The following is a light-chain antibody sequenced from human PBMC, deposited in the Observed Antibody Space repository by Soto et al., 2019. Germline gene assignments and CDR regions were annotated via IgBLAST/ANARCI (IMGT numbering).Light chain of an antibody. Sequence: DIQMTQSPSSLSASVGDRVTITCRASQSISSYLNWYQQTPGKAPKLLIHAASSLQSGVPSRFSGSESGPDFTLTISSLQPEDFVTYYCQQTYSTPITFGHGTRLEIK. CDR1: QSISSY. V-gene: IGKV1-39*01. CDR2: AAS. J-gene: IGKJ5*01. CDR3: QQTYSTPIT.